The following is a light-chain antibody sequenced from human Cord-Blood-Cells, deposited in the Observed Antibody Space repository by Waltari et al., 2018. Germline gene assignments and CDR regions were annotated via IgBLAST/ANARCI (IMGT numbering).Light chain of an antibody. CDR1: SSDDGGYNY. V-gene: IGLV2-14*01. CDR3: SSYTSSSTLV. Sequence: QSAVTQPASVAGSPGQTITISCTGTSSDDGGYNYVSWYQQHPGKAPKLMIYDVSNRPSGVSNRFSGSKSCNTASLTISGLQAEDEADYYCSSYTSSSTLVFGGGTKLTVL. J-gene: IGLJ3*02. CDR2: DVS.